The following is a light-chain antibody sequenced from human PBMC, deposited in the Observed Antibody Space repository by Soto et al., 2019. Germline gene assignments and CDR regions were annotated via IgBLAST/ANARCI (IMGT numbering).Light chain of an antibody. J-gene: IGKJ1*01. CDR3: QQSHSRVT. CDR2: AAS. V-gene: IGKV1-39*01. CDR1: QTISSR. Sequence: DIQMTQSPSSLSASVGDSVTISCRASQTISSRLSWYQQEPGKAPRLLIYAASRLQSGVPSRFTGSGSGTDFTLTTSGLQPEDFATYYCQQSHSRVTFGQGTKVDIK.